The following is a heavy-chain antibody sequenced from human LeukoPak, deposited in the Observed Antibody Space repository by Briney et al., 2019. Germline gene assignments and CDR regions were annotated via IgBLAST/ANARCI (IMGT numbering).Heavy chain of an antibody. D-gene: IGHD5-18*01. CDR2: IYYSGST. CDR1: GGSISSYY. CDR3: ARGTGYSYGLWYFDY. J-gene: IGHJ4*02. Sequence: PSETLSLTCTVSGGSISSYYWSWIRQPPGKGLEWIWYIYYSGSTNYTPSLKSRVTISVDTSKNQFSLKLSSVTAADTAVYYCARGTGYSYGLWYFDYWGQGTLVSVSS. V-gene: IGHV4-59*01.